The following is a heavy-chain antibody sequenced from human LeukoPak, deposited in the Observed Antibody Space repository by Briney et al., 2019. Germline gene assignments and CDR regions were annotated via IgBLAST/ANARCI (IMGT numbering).Heavy chain of an antibody. CDR2: IYYSGST. CDR1: GGSISSSSYY. D-gene: IGHD6-13*01. Sequence: SETLSLTCTVSGGSISSSSYYWGWIRQPPGKGLEWIGSIYYSGSTYYNPSLKSPGTISVDTSKNQFSLKLSSVTAADTAVYYCARQPRLVAAAGTLIDYWGQGTLVTVSS. J-gene: IGHJ4*02. CDR3: ARQPRLVAAAGTLIDY. V-gene: IGHV4-39*01.